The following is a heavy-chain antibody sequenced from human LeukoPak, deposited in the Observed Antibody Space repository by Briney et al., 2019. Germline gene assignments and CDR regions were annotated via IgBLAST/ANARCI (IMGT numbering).Heavy chain of an antibody. V-gene: IGHV4-59*01. Sequence: SETLSLTCTVSGGSISSYYWSWIRQPPGKGLEWIGYIYYSGSTNYNPSLKSRVTISVDTSKNQFSLKLSSVTAADTAVYYCARSRTYDFWSGYTFDYWGQGTLVTVSS. CDR2: IYYSGST. CDR3: ARSRTYDFWSGYTFDY. J-gene: IGHJ4*02. D-gene: IGHD3-3*01. CDR1: GGSISSYY.